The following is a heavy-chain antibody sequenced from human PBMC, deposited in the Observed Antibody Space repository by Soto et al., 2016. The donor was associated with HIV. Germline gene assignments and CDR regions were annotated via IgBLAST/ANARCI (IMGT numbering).Heavy chain of an antibody. J-gene: IGHJ4*02. V-gene: IGHV3-21*01. CDR2: ISSSSSYI. Sequence: EVQLVESGGGLVKPGGSLRLSCAASGFTFSSYSMNWVRQAPGKGLEWVSSISSSSSYIYYADSVKGRFTISRDNAKNSLYLQMNSLRAEDTAVYYCARANTILRRIPLIDYVGPGNPGHRLL. CDR1: GFTFSSYS. CDR3: ARANTILRRIPLIDY. D-gene: IGHD3-3*01.